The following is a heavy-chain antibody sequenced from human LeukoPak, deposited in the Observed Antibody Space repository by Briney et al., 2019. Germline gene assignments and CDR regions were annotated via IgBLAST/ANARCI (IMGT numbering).Heavy chain of an antibody. J-gene: IGHJ4*02. V-gene: IGHV3-7*03. Sequence: GGSLRLSCAASGFTLSNYWMIWVRQAPGKGLGWVANIKQDGSEIYYVDSVKGRFTISRDNAKNSLYLQMNSLRAEDTAIYYCVRGNPFGGYWGQGTLVTVSS. CDR2: IKQDGSEI. CDR1: GFTLSNYW. D-gene: IGHD2-15*01. CDR3: VRGNPFGGY.